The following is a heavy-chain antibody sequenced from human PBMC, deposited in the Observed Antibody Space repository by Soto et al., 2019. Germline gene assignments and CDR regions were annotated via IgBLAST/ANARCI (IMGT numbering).Heavy chain of an antibody. D-gene: IGHD3-3*01. CDR3: ARGGTIFGVVNYFDY. CDR2: INPNSGGT. CDR1: GYTFTGYY. V-gene: IGHV1-2*02. J-gene: IGHJ4*02. Sequence: SVKVSCKSSGYTFTGYYMHWVRQAPGQGLEWMGWINPNSGGTNYAQKFQGRVTMTRDTSISTAYMELSRLRSDDTAVYYCARGGTIFGVVNYFDYWGQGTLVTVSS.